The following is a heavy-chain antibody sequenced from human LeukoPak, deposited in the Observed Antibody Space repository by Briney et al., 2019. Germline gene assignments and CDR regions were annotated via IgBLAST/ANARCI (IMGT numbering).Heavy chain of an antibody. Sequence: GASVKVSCKASGGSFSSYAISWGRQAPGQGLEWMGRIITIFGTANYAKKFQGRVTITTAESTSTAYMELSSLRSEDTAVYYFAREPYSGYDPYYYYYYIDVWGKRTTVTVSS. CDR3: AREPYSGYDPYYYYYYIDV. CDR1: GGSFSSYA. J-gene: IGHJ6*03. CDR2: IITIFGTA. D-gene: IGHD5-12*01. V-gene: IGHV1-69*05.